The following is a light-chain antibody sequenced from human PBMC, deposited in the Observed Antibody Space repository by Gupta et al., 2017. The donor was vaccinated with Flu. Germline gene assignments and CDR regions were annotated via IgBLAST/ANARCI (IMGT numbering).Light chain of an antibody. V-gene: IGLV2-8*01. J-gene: IGLJ2*01. CDR3: SSYAGSNKEV. CDR2: EVS. CDR1: DVGGYNY. Sequence: DVGGYNYVSWYQQHPGKAPKLMIYEVSNRPSGVPDRFSGSKSGNTASLTVSGLQAEDEADYYCSSYAGSNKEVFGGGTKLTVL.